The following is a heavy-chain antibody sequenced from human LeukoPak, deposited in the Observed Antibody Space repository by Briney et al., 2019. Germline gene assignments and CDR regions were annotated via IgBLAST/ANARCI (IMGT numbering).Heavy chain of an antibody. Sequence: PSETLSLTCTVSGGSISSGGYHWSWIRQPAGKGLEWIGRIHTSGTTNYNSSLKSRLTISSDSSKNQFSLKLSSVDAADTAVYYCARGLGNCYSSVCDYFDYWGQGTLVTVSS. D-gene: IGHD2-15*01. CDR3: ARGLGNCYSSVCDYFDY. J-gene: IGHJ4*02. V-gene: IGHV4-61*02. CDR2: IHTSGTT. CDR1: GGSISSGGYH.